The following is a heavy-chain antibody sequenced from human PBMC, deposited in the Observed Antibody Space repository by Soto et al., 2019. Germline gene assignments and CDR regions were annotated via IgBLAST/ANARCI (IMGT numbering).Heavy chain of an antibody. CDR2: INHSGST. V-gene: IGHV4-34*01. Sequence: SETMSLTCAVYGGSISGYYWSWIRKTPGKGLEWIGYINHSGSTNYNPSLKSRVTISVDTSKNQFSLKLSSVTAADTAVYYCARHGTDTAMVIWLDYWGQGTLVTVSS. D-gene: IGHD5-18*01. CDR1: GGSISGYY. J-gene: IGHJ4*02. CDR3: ARHGTDTAMVIWLDY.